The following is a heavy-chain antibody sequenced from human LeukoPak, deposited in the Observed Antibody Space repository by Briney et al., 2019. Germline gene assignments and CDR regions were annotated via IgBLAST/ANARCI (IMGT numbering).Heavy chain of an antibody. Sequence: GGSLRLSCAASGFTVGSNYMSWVRQAPGKGLEWVSVIYSGGSTYYADSVKGRFTISRDNSKNTLYLQMNSLRAEDTAVYYCARDIVGATTDYWGQGTLVTVSS. V-gene: IGHV3-53*01. CDR2: IYSGGST. D-gene: IGHD1-26*01. CDR1: GFTVGSNY. CDR3: ARDIVGATTDY. J-gene: IGHJ4*02.